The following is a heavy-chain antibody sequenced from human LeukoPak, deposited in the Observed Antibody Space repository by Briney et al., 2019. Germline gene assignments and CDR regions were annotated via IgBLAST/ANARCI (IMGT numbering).Heavy chain of an antibody. V-gene: IGHV4-4*07. CDR3: ASSGSYALMDY. D-gene: IGHD1-26*01. CDR2: IYTSGST. J-gene: IGHJ4*02. CDR1: GGSISSYY. Sequence: SETLSLTCTVAGGSISSYYWSWIRQPAGKGLEWIGRIYTSGSTNYNPSLKSRVTMSVDTSKNQFSLKLSSVTAADTAVYYCASSGSYALMDYWGQGTLVTVSS.